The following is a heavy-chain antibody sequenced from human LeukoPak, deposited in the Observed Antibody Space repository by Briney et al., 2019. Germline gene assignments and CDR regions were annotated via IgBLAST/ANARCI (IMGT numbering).Heavy chain of an antibody. J-gene: IGHJ5*02. CDR1: GYTFTSYG. V-gene: IGHV1-18*01. CDR2: ISAYNGNT. D-gene: IGHD3-22*01. Sequence: ASVKVSCXASGYTFTSYGISWVRQAPGQGLGWMGWISAYNGNTNYAQKLQGRVTMTTDTSTSTAYMELRSLRSDDTAVYYCARLSTDSSGYYYVWWFDPWGQGTLVTVSS. CDR3: ARLSTDSSGYYYVWWFDP.